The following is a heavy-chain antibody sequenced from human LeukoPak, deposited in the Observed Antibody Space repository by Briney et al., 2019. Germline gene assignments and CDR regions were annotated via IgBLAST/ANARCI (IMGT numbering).Heavy chain of an antibody. CDR2: IYHSGST. CDR3: ARHPIVVVVAATGWFDP. CDR1: GGSISSGGYS. J-gene: IGHJ5*02. V-gene: IGHV4-30-2*03. Sequence: PSETLSLTCAVSGGSISSGGYSWSWIRQPPGKGLGWIGYIYHSGSTYYNPSLKSRVTISVDTSKNQFSLKLSSVTAADTAVYYCARHPIVVVVAATGWFDPWGQGTLVTVSS. D-gene: IGHD2-15*01.